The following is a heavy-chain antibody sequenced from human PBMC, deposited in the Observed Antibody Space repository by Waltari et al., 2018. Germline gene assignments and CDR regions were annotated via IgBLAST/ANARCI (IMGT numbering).Heavy chain of an antibody. V-gene: IGHV1-58*01. CDR3: AAGLTIFGVVIDAFDI. Sequence: QMQLVQSAPEVKKPGTSVKVSFKASGFTFTSSAVQWGRQARGQRLEWIGWIVVGSGNTNYAQKFQEGVTITRDMSTRTCYMERSSLRFEDTAVYYCAAGLTIFGVVIDAFDIWGQGTMVTVSS. D-gene: IGHD3-3*01. CDR1: GFTFTSSA. J-gene: IGHJ3*02. CDR2: IVVGSGNT.